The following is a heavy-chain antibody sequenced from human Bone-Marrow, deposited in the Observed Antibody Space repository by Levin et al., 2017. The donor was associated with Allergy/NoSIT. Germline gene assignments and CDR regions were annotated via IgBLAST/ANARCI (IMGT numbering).Heavy chain of an antibody. CDR1: GLSFGDYG. D-gene: IGHD3-10*01. Sequence: GGSLRLSCAASGLSFGDYGMHWVRQAPDSGLEWVALITSDGSSKFYADSVKGRFIISRDNSNNILYLQLNSVRPEDTAVYYCASRGSFDHWGQGTLVTVSS. J-gene: IGHJ4*02. CDR3: ASRGSFDH. V-gene: IGHV3-30*03. CDR2: ITSDGSSK.